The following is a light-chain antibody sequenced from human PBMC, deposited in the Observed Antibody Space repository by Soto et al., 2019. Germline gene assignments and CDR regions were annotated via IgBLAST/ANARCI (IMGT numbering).Light chain of an antibody. CDR2: EVS. Sequence: QSALTQPASVSGSPGQSITISCTGTSSDVGGYNYVSWYQQHPGKAPKLMIYEVSNRPPGVSNRFSGSKSGNTASLTISGLQAEDEADYYCSSYTSSTPFYVFGTGTKLTVL. CDR1: SSDVGGYNY. CDR3: SSYTSSTPFYV. V-gene: IGLV2-14*01. J-gene: IGLJ1*01.